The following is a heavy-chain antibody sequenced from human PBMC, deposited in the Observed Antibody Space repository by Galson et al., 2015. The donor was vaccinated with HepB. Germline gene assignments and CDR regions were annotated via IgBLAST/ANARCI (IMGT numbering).Heavy chain of an antibody. V-gene: IGHV3-30*18. CDR3: AKDPSTVTTYFDY. J-gene: IGHJ4*02. CDR1: GFTFSSYG. CDR2: ISYDGSNK. Sequence: SLRLSCAASGFTFSSYGMHWVRQAPGKGLEWVAVISYDGSNKYYADSVKGRFTISRDNSKNTLYLQMNSLRAEDTAVYYCAKDPSTVTTYFDYWGQGTLVTVSS. D-gene: IGHD4-17*01.